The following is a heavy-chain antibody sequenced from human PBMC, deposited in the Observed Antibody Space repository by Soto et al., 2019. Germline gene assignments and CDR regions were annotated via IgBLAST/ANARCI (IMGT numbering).Heavy chain of an antibody. CDR1: GGSISSGDYY. CDR2: IYYSGST. CDR3: ARGGGYVAFDI. J-gene: IGHJ3*02. D-gene: IGHD5-12*01. Sequence: SETLSLTCTVSGGSISSGDYYWSWIRQPPGEGLEWIGYIYYSGSTYYNPSLKSRVTISVDTSKNQFSLKLSSVTAADTAVCYCARGGGYVAFDIWGQGTMVT. V-gene: IGHV4-30-4*01.